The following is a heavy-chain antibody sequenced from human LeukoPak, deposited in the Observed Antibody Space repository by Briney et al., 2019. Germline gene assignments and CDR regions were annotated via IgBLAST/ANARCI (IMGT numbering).Heavy chain of an antibody. D-gene: IGHD6-19*01. Sequence: PSETLSLTCTVSGGSISSSSYYWGWIRQPPGKGLEWIGSIYYSGSTYYNASLKSRVTISVDTSKNQFSLKLSSVTAADTAVYYCARENSSGWYYFDYWGQGTLVTVSS. CDR2: IYYSGST. V-gene: IGHV4-39*07. J-gene: IGHJ4*02. CDR1: GGSISSSSYY. CDR3: ARENSSGWYYFDY.